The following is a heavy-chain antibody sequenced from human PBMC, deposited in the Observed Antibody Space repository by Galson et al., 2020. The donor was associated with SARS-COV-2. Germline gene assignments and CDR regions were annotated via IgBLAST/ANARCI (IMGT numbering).Heavy chain of an antibody. CDR3: TRQGRSSWLELDA. CDR1: GLTFSVSA. J-gene: IGHJ4*02. V-gene: IGHV3-73*01. Sequence: GGSLRLSCAASGLTFSVSAMHWVRQASGKGLEWVGRTRSKAKNYATEYAASVKGRLIISRDDSKNTTYLQVSSLKTEDTAVYYCTRQGRSSWLELDAWGRGTVVTVSS. CDR2: TRSKAKNYAT. D-gene: IGHD6-13*01.